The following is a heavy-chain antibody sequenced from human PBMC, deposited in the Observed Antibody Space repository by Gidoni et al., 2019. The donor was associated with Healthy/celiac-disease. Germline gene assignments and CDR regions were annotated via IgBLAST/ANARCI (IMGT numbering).Heavy chain of an antibody. CDR3: ARGWASYYDFWSGYYSTYYFDY. J-gene: IGHJ4*02. D-gene: IGHD3-3*01. V-gene: IGHV4-34*01. Sequence: QVQLQQWGAGLLTPSETLSLTCAVYGGSFSGYYWSWIRQPPGKGLEWIGEINHSGSTNYNPSLKSRVTISVDTSKNQFSLKLSSVTAADTAVYYCARGWASYYDFWSGYYSTYYFDYWGQGTLVTVSS. CDR1: GGSFSGYY. CDR2: INHSGST.